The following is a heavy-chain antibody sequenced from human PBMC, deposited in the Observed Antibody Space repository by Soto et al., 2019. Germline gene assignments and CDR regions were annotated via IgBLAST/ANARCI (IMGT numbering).Heavy chain of an antibody. CDR1: GGTFNGYG. J-gene: IGHJ3*01. D-gene: IGHD3-10*01. Sequence: QVQLVQSGAVVKKPGSSVEVSCKASGGTFNGYGISWVRQAPGQGLEWMGGTVPVFDTSKYAPRFQGRVTIPADKSTSTAYMELSSVRSEDMAIYFCARGVSNSGAYYTGPSAYDLWGQGTLVIVSS. CDR2: TVPVFDTS. CDR3: ARGVSNSGAYYTGPSAYDL. V-gene: IGHV1-69*06.